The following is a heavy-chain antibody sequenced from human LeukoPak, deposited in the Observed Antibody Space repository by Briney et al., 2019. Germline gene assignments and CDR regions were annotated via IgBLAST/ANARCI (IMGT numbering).Heavy chain of an antibody. CDR3: ANLAAREYYYMDV. CDR1: GFTFSNYG. V-gene: IGHV3-30*02. D-gene: IGHD3-16*01. J-gene: IGHJ6*03. CDR2: IHHDGRDK. Sequence: GGSLRLSCAASGFTFSNYGMHWVRQAPGKGREWVAFIHHDGRDKYYADSVKGRFTISRDNSNNTLFLQMNSLRAEDTAVYYCANLAAREYYYMDVWGKGHTVTVSS.